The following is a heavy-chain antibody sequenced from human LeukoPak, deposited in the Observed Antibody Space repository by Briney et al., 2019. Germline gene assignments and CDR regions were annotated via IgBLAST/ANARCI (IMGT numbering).Heavy chain of an antibody. CDR3: ARALATYYYDSSGYQGGYFQH. D-gene: IGHD3-22*01. J-gene: IGHJ1*01. CDR1: GDTFTSYY. Sequence: ASVKVSCKASGDTFTSYYMHWVRQAPGQGLEWMGIINPSGGSTSYAQKFQGRVTMTRDTSTSTVYMELSSLRSEDTAVYYCARALATYYYDSSGYQGGYFQHWGQGTLVTVSS. V-gene: IGHV1-46*01. CDR2: INPSGGST.